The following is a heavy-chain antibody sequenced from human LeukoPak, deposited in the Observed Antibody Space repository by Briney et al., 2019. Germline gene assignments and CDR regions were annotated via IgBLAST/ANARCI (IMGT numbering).Heavy chain of an antibody. CDR1: GYSISSGYY. J-gene: IGHJ5*02. CDR2: IYHSGST. V-gene: IGHV4-38-2*01. CDR3: ARRLIVVVPAARRDNWFDP. Sequence: KPSETLSLTCAVSGYSISSGYYGDWIRQPPGKGLEWIGSIYHSGSTYYNPSLKSRVTISVDTSKNQFSLKLSSVTAADTAVYYCARRLIVVVPAARRDNWFDPWGQGTLVTVSS. D-gene: IGHD2-2*01.